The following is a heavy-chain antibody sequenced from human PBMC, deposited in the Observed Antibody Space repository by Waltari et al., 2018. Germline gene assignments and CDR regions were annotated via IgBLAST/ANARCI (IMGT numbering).Heavy chain of an antibody. Sequence: QVQLVQPGAEVKKPGASVKAACRASGYTCTGYYMHWRRQAPGQGLEWMGWINPNSGGTNYAQKFQGRVTMTRDTSISTAYMELSRLRSDDTAVYYCARGVGAAAGTLFDYWGQGTLVTVSS. CDR2: INPNSGGT. CDR1: GYTCTGYY. D-gene: IGHD6-13*01. CDR3: ARGVGAAAGTLFDY. V-gene: IGHV1-2*02. J-gene: IGHJ4*02.